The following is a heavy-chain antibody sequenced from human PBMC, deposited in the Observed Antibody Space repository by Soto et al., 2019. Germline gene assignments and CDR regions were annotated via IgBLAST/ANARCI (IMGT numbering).Heavy chain of an antibody. CDR1: GFSLGTYGVG. CDR2: IYWDDDK. CDR3: APRGGGIVDWYVDL. D-gene: IGHD1-26*01. Sequence: QITLNESGPTLVKPTQTLTLTCTFSGFSLGTYGVGVGWIRQPPGKALEWLALIYWDDDKRYSPSLKSRLTITKDTSKRQVFLTLTNMDPVDTATYYCAPRGGGIVDWYVDLWGRGTPVIVSS. J-gene: IGHJ2*01. V-gene: IGHV2-5*02.